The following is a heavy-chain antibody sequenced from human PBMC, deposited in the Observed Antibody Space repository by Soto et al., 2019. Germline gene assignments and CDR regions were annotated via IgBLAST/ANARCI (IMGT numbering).Heavy chain of an antibody. Sequence: SSVKVSCKAAGGTFSSYAISWVRQAPGQGLEWMGGIIPIFGTANYAQKFQGRVTITADESTSTAYMELSSLRSEDTAVYYCARPSYDILTGYYALVDGMEVWGQGTTVTVSS. CDR3: ARPSYDILTGYYALVDGMEV. CDR2: IIPIFGTA. V-gene: IGHV1-69*13. D-gene: IGHD3-9*01. CDR1: GGTFSSYA. J-gene: IGHJ6*02.